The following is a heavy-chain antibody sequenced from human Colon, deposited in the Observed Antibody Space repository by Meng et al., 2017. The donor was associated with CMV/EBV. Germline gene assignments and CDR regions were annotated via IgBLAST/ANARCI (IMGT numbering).Heavy chain of an antibody. D-gene: IGHD3-22*01. CDR1: GFTFSSYA. J-gene: IGHJ6*02. CDR2: VSGRGGTT. Sequence: GESLKISCAASGFTFSSYAMTWVRQAPGKGLEWVAGVSGRGGTTNYADSVKGRFTISRDNANNTLYLQLNSLRAEDTGVYYCAKDRYDSSGFWEYYYYHGLDVWGQGTTVTSP. V-gene: IGHV3-23*01. CDR3: AKDRYDSSGFWEYYYYHGLDV.